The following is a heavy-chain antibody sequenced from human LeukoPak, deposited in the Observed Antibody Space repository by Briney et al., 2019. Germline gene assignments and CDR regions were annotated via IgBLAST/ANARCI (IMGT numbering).Heavy chain of an antibody. J-gene: IGHJ4*02. CDR3: ARYTGTNWGYSFDY. V-gene: IGHV4-38-2*01. CDR2: IHQSGMT. CDR1: GYSISSGYY. D-gene: IGHD7-27*01. Sequence: SETLSLTCAVSGYSISSGYYWSWIRQPPGKGLEWIATIHQSGMTYYNPSLKSRVTIPVDTSKNQFSLKLTSVTAAGTAVYYCARYTGTNWGYSFDYWGQGTLVTVSS.